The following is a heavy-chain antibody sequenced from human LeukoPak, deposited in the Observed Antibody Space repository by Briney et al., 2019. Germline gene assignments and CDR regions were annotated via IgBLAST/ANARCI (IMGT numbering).Heavy chain of an antibody. V-gene: IGHV1-2*06. Sequence: ASVKVSCKASGYTFSDYSIHWVRQAPGQGLEWMGRINSNSGGTSYAQNFQGRVTMTRDTSITTAYMEVSGLTSDDTAVYCCARGGSGSGYLYYFDSWGQGTLVSVSS. J-gene: IGHJ4*02. CDR2: INSNSGGT. CDR3: ARGGSGSGYLYYFDS. D-gene: IGHD3-10*01. CDR1: GYTFSDYS.